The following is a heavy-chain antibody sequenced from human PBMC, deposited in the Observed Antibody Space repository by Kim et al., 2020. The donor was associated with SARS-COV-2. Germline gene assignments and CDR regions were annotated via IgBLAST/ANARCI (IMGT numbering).Heavy chain of an antibody. V-gene: IGHV3-21*01. D-gene: IGHD3-22*01. CDR3: ARDAIITMIVVVTIPGAFDI. Sequence: GGSLRLSCAASGFTFSNYRMNWVRQAPGKGLEWVSSISSSSSYIYYADSVKGRFTISRDNAKKSLYLQMNTLRAEDTAVYICARDAIITMIVVVTIPGAFDIWGQGTMVTVSS. CDR1: GFTFSNYR. CDR2: ISSSSSYI. J-gene: IGHJ3*02.